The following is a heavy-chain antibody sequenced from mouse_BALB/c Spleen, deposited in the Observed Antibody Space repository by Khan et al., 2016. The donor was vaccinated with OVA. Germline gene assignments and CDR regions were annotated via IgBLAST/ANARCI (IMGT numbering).Heavy chain of an antibody. J-gene: IGHJ3*01. CDR2: IYPGSGNT. Sequence: QVQLQQSGAELARPGASVKLSCKASGYTFTDYYINWVKPRIGQGLEWIGEIYPGSGNTYYNEKFKDKATLTADKSSTTAYMQLSSLTSEDSAVYFCARRNYFGYTFAYWGQGTLVTVSA. CDR3: ARRNYFGYTFAY. CDR1: GYTFTDYY. V-gene: IGHV1-77*01. D-gene: IGHD1-2*01.